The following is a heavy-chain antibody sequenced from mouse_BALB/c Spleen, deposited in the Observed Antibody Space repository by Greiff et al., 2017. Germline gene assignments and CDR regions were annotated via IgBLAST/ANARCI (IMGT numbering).Heavy chain of an antibody. D-gene: IGHD2-14*01. CDR2: IWSGGST. J-gene: IGHJ4*01. Sequence: VKLVESGPGLVQPSQSLSITCTVSGFSLTSYGVHWVRQSPGKGLEWLGVIWSGGSTDYNAAFISRLSISKDNSKSQVFFKMNSLQANDTAIYYCARNRYGVRAMDYWGQGTSVTVSS. CDR3: ARNRYGVRAMDY. V-gene: IGHV2-2*02. CDR1: GFSLTSYG.